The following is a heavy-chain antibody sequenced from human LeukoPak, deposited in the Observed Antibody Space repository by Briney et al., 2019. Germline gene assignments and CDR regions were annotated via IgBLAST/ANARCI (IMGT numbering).Heavy chain of an antibody. CDR1: GFTFSSYW. V-gene: IGHV3-7*01. J-gene: IGHJ4*02. Sequence: PGGSLRLSCAASGFTFSSYWMSWVRQAPGKGLEWVANIKQDGSEKYYVDSVKGRFTISRDNAKNSLYLQMNSLRAEDTAVYYCARAARGWYCSSTSCYTGGRFDYWGQGTLVTVSS. D-gene: IGHD2-2*02. CDR3: ARAARGWYCSSTSCYTGGRFDY. CDR2: IKQDGSEK.